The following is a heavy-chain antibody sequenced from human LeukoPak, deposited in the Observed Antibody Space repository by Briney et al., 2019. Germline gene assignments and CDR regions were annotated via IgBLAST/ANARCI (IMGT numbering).Heavy chain of an antibody. D-gene: IGHD1-26*01. CDR3: ASSLIKWDLTPFDY. CDR2: IIPIFGTA. V-gene: IGHV1-69*05. Sequence: ASVKVSCKASGGTFSSYAISWVRQAPGQGLEWMGGIIPIFGTANYAQKFQGRVTITTDESTSTAYMELSSLRSEDTAVYYCASSLIKWDLTPFDYWGQGTLVTVSS. CDR1: GGTFSSYA. J-gene: IGHJ4*02.